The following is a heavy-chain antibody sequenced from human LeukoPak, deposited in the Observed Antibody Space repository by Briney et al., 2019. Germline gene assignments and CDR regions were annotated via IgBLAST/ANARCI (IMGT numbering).Heavy chain of an antibody. Sequence: SETLSLSCTVSGGFISGYSWSWVRQPPGKGLEWIEYIYYSGSTNYDPSLKSRVTISVDTSKNYFSLRLSSVTAADAAVYCCARGPNRYSSGWYYFDSWGQGTPVTVSS. J-gene: IGHJ4*02. D-gene: IGHD6-19*01. CDR1: GGFISGYS. CDR3: ARGPNRYSSGWYYFDS. V-gene: IGHV4-59*01. CDR2: IYYSGST.